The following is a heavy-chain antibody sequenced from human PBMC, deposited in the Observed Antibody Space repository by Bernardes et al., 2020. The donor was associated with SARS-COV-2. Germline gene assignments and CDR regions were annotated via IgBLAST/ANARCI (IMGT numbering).Heavy chain of an antibody. J-gene: IGHJ4*02. Sequence: GESLKISCKTSGYHFNNFWIAWVRQMPGKGLEWLGIIYPGDYDTKYSPSFRGQVTISVDRSIATAFLHWTSLQASDSAIYYCARHPTGVGFWYHSDYWGQGTRVTVSS. CDR3: ARHPTGVGFWYHSDY. CDR1: GYHFNNFW. D-gene: IGHD3-10*01. V-gene: IGHV5-51*01. CDR2: IYPGDYDT.